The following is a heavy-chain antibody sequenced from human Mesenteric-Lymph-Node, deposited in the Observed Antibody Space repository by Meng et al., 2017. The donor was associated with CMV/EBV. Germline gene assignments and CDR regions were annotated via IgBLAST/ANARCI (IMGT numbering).Heavy chain of an antibody. J-gene: IGHJ6*02. D-gene: IGHD2-2*01. CDR1: GFTFSSYG. V-gene: IGHV3-33*06. CDR3: AKDIHLRVVPAAIGNYYYYGMDV. Sequence: GGSLRLSCAASGFTFSSYGMHWVRQAPGKGLEWVAVIWYDGSNKYYADSVKGRFTISRDNSKNTLYLQMNSLRAEDTAVYYCAKDIHLRVVPAAIGNYYYYGMDVWGQGTTVTVSS. CDR2: IWYDGSNK.